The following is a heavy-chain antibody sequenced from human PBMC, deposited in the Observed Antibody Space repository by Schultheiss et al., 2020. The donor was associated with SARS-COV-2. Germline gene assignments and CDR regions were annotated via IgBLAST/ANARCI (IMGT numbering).Heavy chain of an antibody. CDR2: ISSNGGST. D-gene: IGHD3-3*01. CDR3: VKLSGYYDFWSGYYTGSIPYYYMDV. V-gene: IGHV3-64D*09. CDR1: GFTFSSYA. J-gene: IGHJ6*03. Sequence: GESLKISCSASGFTFSSYAMHWVRQAPGKGLEYVSAISSNGGSTYYADSVKGRFTISRDNSKNTLYLQMSSLRAEDTAVYYCVKLSGYYDFWSGYYTGSIPYYYMDVWGKGTTVTVSS.